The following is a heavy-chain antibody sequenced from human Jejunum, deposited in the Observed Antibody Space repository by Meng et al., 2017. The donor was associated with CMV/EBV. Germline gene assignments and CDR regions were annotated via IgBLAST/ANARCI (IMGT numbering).Heavy chain of an antibody. CDR2: MAYDGSNE. J-gene: IGHJ4*02. V-gene: IGHV3-30*04. CDR1: GFTFSTYA. D-gene: IGHD3-10*01. Sequence: SGFTFSTYAMQWVRQAPGKGLEWVAVMAYDGSNEYYADSVRGRFTISRDNSKNTLYLQMNSLRPEDTAVYYCARDRYGVVRGVGFWGQGTLVTVSS. CDR3: ARDRYGVVRGVGF.